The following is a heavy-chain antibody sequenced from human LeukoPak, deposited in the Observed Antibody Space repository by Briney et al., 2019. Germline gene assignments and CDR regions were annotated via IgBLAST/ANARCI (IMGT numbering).Heavy chain of an antibody. CDR1: GFTFSSYW. CDR2: INSDGSST. J-gene: IGHJ4*02. D-gene: IGHD3-22*01. CDR3: ASGPSSTFYYTLGC. Sequence: GGSLRLSCAASGFTFSSYWMHWVPQAPGKGLVWVSRINSDGSSTTYAVSVKGRFTIPRDNAKNTLYLQMNSLRAEDTAVYYCASGPSSTFYYTLGCWGQGTLVTVSS. V-gene: IGHV3-74*01.